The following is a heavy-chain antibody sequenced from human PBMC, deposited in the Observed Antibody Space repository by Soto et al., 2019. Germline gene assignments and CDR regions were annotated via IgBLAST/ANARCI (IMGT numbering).Heavy chain of an antibody. CDR3: AGWGGHDDNY. J-gene: IGHJ4*02. CDR2: INPDGNVG. Sequence: EVQLLGSGGGLVQPGGSLRLSCVGSGFTFSTYWMNWVRQAPGKGLEWVANINPDGNVGTYVDSVRGRFTTSRDNAKNSLYLQMKSLRADDTAVYFCAGWGGHDDNYLGQGIMVTVSS. CDR1: GFTFSTYW. D-gene: IGHD3-16*01. V-gene: IGHV3-7*03.